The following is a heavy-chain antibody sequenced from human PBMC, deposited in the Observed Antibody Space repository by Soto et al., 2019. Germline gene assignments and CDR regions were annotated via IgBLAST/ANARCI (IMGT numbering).Heavy chain of an antibody. D-gene: IGHD4-17*01. V-gene: IGHV4-59*08. Sequence: SETLSLTCTVSGGSISSYYWSWIRQPPGKGLEWIGYIYYSGSTNYNPSLKSRVTISVDTSKNQFSLKPSSVTAADTAVYYCARHRGYGDYDYWGQGTLVTVSS. CDR1: GGSISSYY. J-gene: IGHJ4*02. CDR3: ARHRGYGDYDY. CDR2: IYYSGST.